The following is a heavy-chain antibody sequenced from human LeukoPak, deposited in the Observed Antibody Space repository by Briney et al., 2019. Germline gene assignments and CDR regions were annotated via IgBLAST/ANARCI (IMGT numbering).Heavy chain of an antibody. CDR2: TSGSGVNS. CDR3: AKEYSGYDFDY. CDR1: GFTLRSYD. D-gene: IGHD5-12*01. Sequence: PGGSLRLSCAASGFTLRSYDMSWVRQAPGKGLESVAATSGSGVNSYYADSVRGRFTISRDNSQNTLYLQMDSLRAEDTALYYCAKEYSGYDFDYWGQGTLVTVSS. V-gene: IGHV3-23*01. J-gene: IGHJ4*02.